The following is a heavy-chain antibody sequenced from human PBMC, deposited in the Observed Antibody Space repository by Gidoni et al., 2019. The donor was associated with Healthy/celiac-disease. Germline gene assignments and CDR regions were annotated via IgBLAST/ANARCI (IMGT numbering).Heavy chain of an antibody. Sequence: EVQLVESGGGLVQPGGSLRLSCAASGFHFSSYWMRWVRQAPGKGLVWVTRINSDGSSTSYADSVKGRFTISRDNAKNTLYLQMNSLRAEDTAVYYCARDPWFVGSYRPDYWGQGTLVTVSS. CDR2: INSDGSST. V-gene: IGHV3-74*01. CDR1: GFHFSSYW. CDR3: ARDPWFVGSYRPDY. J-gene: IGHJ4*02. D-gene: IGHD3-16*02.